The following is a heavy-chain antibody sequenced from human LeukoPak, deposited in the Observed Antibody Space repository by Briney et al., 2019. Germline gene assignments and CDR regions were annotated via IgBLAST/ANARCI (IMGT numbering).Heavy chain of an antibody. J-gene: IGHJ5*02. Sequence: GASVKLSCKASGYTFTSYGISWVRQAPGQGLEWMGWISAYNGNTNYAQKLQGRVTMTRDTSTSTVYMELSSLRSEDTAVYYCARGGVLRYFDWLSPQWGLWFDPWGQGTLVTVSS. D-gene: IGHD3-9*01. V-gene: IGHV1-18*01. CDR3: ARGGVLRYFDWLSPQWGLWFDP. CDR1: GYTFTSYG. CDR2: ISAYNGNT.